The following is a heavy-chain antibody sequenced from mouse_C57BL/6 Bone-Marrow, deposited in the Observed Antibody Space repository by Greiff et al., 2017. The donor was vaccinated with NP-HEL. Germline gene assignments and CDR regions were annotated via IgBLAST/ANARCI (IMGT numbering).Heavy chain of an antibody. CDR3: AIKPTVERDY. CDR1: GYTFTDYY. D-gene: IGHD1-1*01. V-gene: IGHV1-26*01. Sequence: VQLQQSGPELVKPGASVKISCKASGYTFTDYYMNWVKQSHGKSLEWIGDINPNNGGTSYNQKFKGKATLTVDKSSSTAYMELRSLTSEDSAVYYCAIKPTVERDYWGQGTSVTVSS. CDR2: INPNNGGT. J-gene: IGHJ4*01.